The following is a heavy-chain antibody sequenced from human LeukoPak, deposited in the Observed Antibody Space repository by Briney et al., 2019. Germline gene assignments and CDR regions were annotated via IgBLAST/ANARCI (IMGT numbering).Heavy chain of an antibody. CDR2: ISSSSSAI. Sequence: PGGSLRLSCAASGFTFSSYSMNWVRRAPGKGLEWVSYISSSSSAIYYADSVKGRFTISRDNAKNSLYLQMNSLRAEDTAVYYCARDGTYYYDSSGYPAGVYYGMDVWGQGTTVTVSS. CDR1: GFTFSSYS. D-gene: IGHD3-22*01. V-gene: IGHV3-21*05. CDR3: ARDGTYYYDSSGYPAGVYYGMDV. J-gene: IGHJ6*02.